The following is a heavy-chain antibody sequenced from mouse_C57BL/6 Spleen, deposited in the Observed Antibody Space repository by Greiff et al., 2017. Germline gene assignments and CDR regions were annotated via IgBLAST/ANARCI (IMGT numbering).Heavy chain of an antibody. CDR1: GYTFTDYN. V-gene: IGHV1-22*01. D-gene: IGHD2-4*01. Sequence: EVKLVESGPELVKPGASVKMSCKASGYTFTDYNMHWVKQSHGKSLEWIGYINPNNGGTSYNQKFKGKATLTVNKSSSTAYMELRSLTSEDSAVYYCARSPYDYGTYYAMDYWGQGTSVTVSS. J-gene: IGHJ4*01. CDR3: ARSPYDYGTYYAMDY. CDR2: INPNNGGT.